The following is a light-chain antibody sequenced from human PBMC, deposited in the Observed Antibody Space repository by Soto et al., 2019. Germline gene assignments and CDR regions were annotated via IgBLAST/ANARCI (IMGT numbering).Light chain of an antibody. V-gene: IGLV2-8*01. CDR1: SSDVGGYNY. CDR2: EVS. CDR3: SSYAGSNMI. Sequence: QSALTQPPSASGSPGQSVTISCTGTSSDVGGYNYVSWYQQHPGKAPKIMIYEVSKRPSGVPDRFAGSKSGNTASLTVSGLQAEDEADYYCSSYAGSNMIFGNGTKVTVL. J-gene: IGLJ1*01.